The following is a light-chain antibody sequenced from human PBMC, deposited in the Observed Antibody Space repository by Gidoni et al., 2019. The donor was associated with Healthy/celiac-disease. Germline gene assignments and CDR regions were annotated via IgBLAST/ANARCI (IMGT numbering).Light chain of an antibody. Sequence: QSALTQPRPVSGSPGQSATVPCTGTSSDVGGYNYVSWYQQHPGKAPKLMIYDVSKRPSGVPDRFSGSKSGNTASLTISGLQAEDEADYYCCSYAGSYTFEVFGGGTKLTVL. CDR3: CSYAGSYTFEV. CDR2: DVS. J-gene: IGLJ2*01. V-gene: IGLV2-11*01. CDR1: SSDVGGYNY.